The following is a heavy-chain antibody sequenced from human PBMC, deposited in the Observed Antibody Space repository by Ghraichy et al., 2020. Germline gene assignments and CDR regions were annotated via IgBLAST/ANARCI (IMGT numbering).Heavy chain of an antibody. Sequence: SETLSLTCAVYGGSFSGYYWSWIRQPPGKGLEWIGEINHSGSTNYNPSLKSRVTISVDTSKNQFSLKLNSVTAADTAVYYCARGVMVATEGFDYWGQGTLVTVSS. CDR3: ARGVMVATEGFDY. CDR2: INHSGST. D-gene: IGHD5-12*01. CDR1: GGSFSGYY. V-gene: IGHV4-34*01. J-gene: IGHJ4*02.